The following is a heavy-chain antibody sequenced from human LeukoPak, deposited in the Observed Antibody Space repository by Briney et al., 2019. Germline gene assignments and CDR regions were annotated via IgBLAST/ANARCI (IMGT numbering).Heavy chain of an antibody. V-gene: IGHV3-23*01. Sequence: GGSLRLSCAASGFTFNSYAMGWVRQAPGKGLEWVSTISGSGGTTYYADSVKGRLTISRDNSKNTLYLQMNSLRAEDTAVYYCAKLISGRYSLDAFDIWGQGTLVTVSS. J-gene: IGHJ3*02. CDR1: GFTFNSYA. CDR2: ISGSGGTT. CDR3: AKLISGRYSLDAFDI. D-gene: IGHD3-10*01.